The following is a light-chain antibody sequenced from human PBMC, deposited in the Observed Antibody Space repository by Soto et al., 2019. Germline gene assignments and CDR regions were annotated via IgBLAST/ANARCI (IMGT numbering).Light chain of an antibody. CDR2: AAS. CDR3: QQSYSTPVT. V-gene: IGKV1-39*01. Sequence: DIPMTQSPSSLSASVGDRVTITCRASQSISSYLNWYQQKPGKAPKLLIYAASSLQSGVPSRFSGSGSGTDFTLTISSLQPEDFATYYCQQSYSTPVTFGGGTKVEIK. CDR1: QSISSY. J-gene: IGKJ4*01.